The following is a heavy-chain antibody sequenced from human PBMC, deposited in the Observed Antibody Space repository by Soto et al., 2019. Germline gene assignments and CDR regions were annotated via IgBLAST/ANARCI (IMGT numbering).Heavy chain of an antibody. J-gene: IGHJ4*02. D-gene: IGHD3-9*01. Sequence: EVQLVESGGGLVQSGGSLGLSCVASGFSFRSYWMHWVRQAPGKGLVWVARISSDGTTTTYADSANDRFTVSRDNAANTLYLQMSSLRAEDTAVYYCAREYYGVLTGYYNDYWGQGTLVTVSS. CDR2: ISSDGTTT. CDR3: AREYYGVLTGYYNDY. V-gene: IGHV3-74*01. CDR1: GFSFRSYW.